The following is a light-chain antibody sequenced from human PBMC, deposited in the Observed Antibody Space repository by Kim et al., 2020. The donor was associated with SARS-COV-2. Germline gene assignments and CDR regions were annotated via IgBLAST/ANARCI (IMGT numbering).Light chain of an antibody. Sequence: LTQPASVSGSPGQSITISCTGTSSDVGGYNYVSWYQQHPGKAPKLMIYDVSNRPSGVSNRFSGSKSGNTASLTISGLQAEDEADYYCSSYTSSSTLRVFGGGTQLTVL. J-gene: IGLJ3*02. CDR2: DVS. V-gene: IGLV2-14*03. CDR3: SSYTSSSTLRV. CDR1: SSDVGGYNY.